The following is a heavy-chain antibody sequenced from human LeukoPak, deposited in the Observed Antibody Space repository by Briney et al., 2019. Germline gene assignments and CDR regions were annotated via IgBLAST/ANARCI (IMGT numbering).Heavy chain of an antibody. Sequence: GGSLRLSCAASGFTFSSYSMNWVRQAPGRGLEWVSSISSSSSYIYYADSVKGRFTISRDNAKNSLYLQMNSLRAEDTAVCYCARGGGSYFGVYWFDPWGQGTLVTVSS. CDR1: GFTFSSYS. V-gene: IGHV3-21*01. CDR2: ISSSSSYI. D-gene: IGHD1-26*01. CDR3: ARGGGSYFGVYWFDP. J-gene: IGHJ5*02.